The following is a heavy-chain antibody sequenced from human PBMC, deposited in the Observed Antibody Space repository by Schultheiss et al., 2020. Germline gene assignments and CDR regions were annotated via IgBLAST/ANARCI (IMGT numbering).Heavy chain of an antibody. CDR2: ISAYNGNT. V-gene: IGHV1-18*01. D-gene: IGHD5-12*01. J-gene: IGHJ5*02. Sequence: ASVKVSCKASGGTFSSYGISWVRQAPGQGLEWMGWISAYNGNTNYAQKLQGRVTMTTDTSTSTAYMELRSLRSEDTAVYYCARRVVATIWRGNWFDPWGQGTLVTVSS. CDR3: ARRVVATIWRGNWFDP. CDR1: GGTFSSYG.